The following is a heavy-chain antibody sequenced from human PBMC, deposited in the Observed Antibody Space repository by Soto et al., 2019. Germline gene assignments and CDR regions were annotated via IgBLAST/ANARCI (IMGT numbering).Heavy chain of an antibody. CDR3: VTNPGVRGFVRGMGV. CDR1: AGTFIDYA. V-gene: IGHV1-69*01. CDR2: IIPFYGTT. J-gene: IGHJ6*02. Sequence: QVQLEQSGAEVKKPGSSVKVSCRASAGTFIDYAISWVRQAPGQGLEWMGGIIPFYGTTNYAQSFQGGVIYTGDTYIFVFYRELRGRKWGDRAGFFGVTNPGVRGFVRGMGVGGQGTPSPVPS. D-gene: IGHD3-3*01.